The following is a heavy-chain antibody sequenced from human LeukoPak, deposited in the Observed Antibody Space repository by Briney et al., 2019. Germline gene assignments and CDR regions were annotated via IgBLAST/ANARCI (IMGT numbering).Heavy chain of an antibody. CDR2: INPNSGGT. CDR3: ARVDVLMAYARLDY. V-gene: IGHV1-2*02. D-gene: IGHD2-8*01. CDR1: GYTFTGYY. Sequence: ASVKVSCKASGYTFTGYYMHWVRQAPGQGLEWMGWINPNSGGTNYAQKFQGRVTMTRDTSISTAYMELSRLRSDDTAVYYCARVDVLMAYARLDYWGQGTLVTVSS. J-gene: IGHJ4*02.